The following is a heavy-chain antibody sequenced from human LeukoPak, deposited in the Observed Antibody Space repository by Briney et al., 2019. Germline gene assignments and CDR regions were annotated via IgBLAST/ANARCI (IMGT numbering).Heavy chain of an antibody. V-gene: IGHV3-66*01. J-gene: IGHJ4*02. CDR2: IYSGGST. D-gene: IGHD2-2*01. Sequence: GGSLRLSCAASGFTVSSNYMSWVRQAPGKGLEWVSVIYSGGSTYYADSVKGRFTISRDNSKNTLYLQMNSLRAEDTAVYYCARALDVVVVPAAMPEDYWGQGTLVTVSS. CDR3: ARALDVVVVPAAMPEDY. CDR1: GFTVSSNY.